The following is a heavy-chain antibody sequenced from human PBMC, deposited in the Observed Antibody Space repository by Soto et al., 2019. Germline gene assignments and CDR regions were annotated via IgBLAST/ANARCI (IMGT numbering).Heavy chain of an antibody. Sequence: WVSRRLAWAPSGFTFSSYAMHWVRQPPGKGLEWVAVISYDGSNKYYADSLKGRFTISRDNSKNTLYLQMNSLRAEDTAVYYCARHRVGSRWHSSYYYGMDVWGQGTTVTVSS. V-gene: IGHV3-30-3*01. D-gene: IGHD6-13*01. CDR1: GFTFSSYA. J-gene: IGHJ6*02. CDR3: ARHRVGSRWHSSYYYGMDV. CDR2: ISYDGSNK.